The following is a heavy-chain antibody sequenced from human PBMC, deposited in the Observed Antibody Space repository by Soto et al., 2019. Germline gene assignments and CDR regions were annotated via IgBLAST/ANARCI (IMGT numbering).Heavy chain of an antibody. Sequence: ASVKVSCKASGYTFTSYAMHWVRQAPGQRLEWMGWINAGNGNTKYSQKFQGRVTITRDTSASTAYMELSSLRSEDTAVYYCARGGGIYDILTGPLDYWGQGTLVTVSS. V-gene: IGHV1-3*01. J-gene: IGHJ4*02. CDR3: ARGGGIYDILTGPLDY. CDR2: INAGNGNT. D-gene: IGHD3-9*01. CDR1: GYTFTSYA.